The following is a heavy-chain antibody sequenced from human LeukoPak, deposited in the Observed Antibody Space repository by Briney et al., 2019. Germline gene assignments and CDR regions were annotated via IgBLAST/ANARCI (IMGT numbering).Heavy chain of an antibody. V-gene: IGHV4-59*01. D-gene: IGHD6-13*01. CDR1: GGSISSYY. J-gene: IGHJ4*02. Sequence: PSETLSRACTVSGGSISSYYWSWIRQPPGKGLEWIGYIYYSGSTNYNPSLKSRVTISVDTSKNQFSLKLSSVTAADTAVYYCARVGSGEIEQQLRLDYWGQGTLVTVSS. CDR3: ARVGSGEIEQQLRLDY. CDR2: IYYSGST.